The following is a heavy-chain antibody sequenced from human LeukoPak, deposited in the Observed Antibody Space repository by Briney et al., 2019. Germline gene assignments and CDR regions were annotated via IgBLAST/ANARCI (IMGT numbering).Heavy chain of an antibody. CDR3: AKGPRRAVAGTIDY. J-gene: IGHJ4*02. Sequence: GGSLRLSCVASRFTFSTYAVNWVRQAPGKGLEWVSAISSNGDITYYADSVKGRFTISRDNSKNTLYLQMNSLRAEDTAVYYCAKGPRRAVAGTIDYWGQGTLVTVSS. CDR1: RFTFSTYA. V-gene: IGHV3-23*01. D-gene: IGHD6-19*01. CDR2: ISSNGDIT.